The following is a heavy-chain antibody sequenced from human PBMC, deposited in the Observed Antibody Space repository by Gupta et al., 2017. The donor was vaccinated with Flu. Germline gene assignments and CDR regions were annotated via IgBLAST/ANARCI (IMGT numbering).Heavy chain of an antibody. CDR3: TRDPAGYGDYVYFDY. J-gene: IGHJ4*02. V-gene: IGHV3-49*04. CDR1: GFTFGDYA. D-gene: IGHD4-17*01. Sequence: EVQLVESGGGLVQPGRSLRLSCTASGFTFGDYAMSWVRQAPGKGLEWVGFIRSKAYGGTTGYAASVKGRFTISRDDSKSIAYLQMNSLKTEDTAVYYCTRDPAGYGDYVYFDYWGQGTLVTVSS. CDR2: IRSKAYGGTT.